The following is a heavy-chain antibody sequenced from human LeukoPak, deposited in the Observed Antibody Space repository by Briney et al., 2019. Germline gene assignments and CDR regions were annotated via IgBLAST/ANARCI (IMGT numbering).Heavy chain of an antibody. J-gene: IGHJ4*02. CDR3: ASFHVL. CDR2: INEDGSEK. Sequence: PGGSLRLSCAASGLTLSVHWMSWVRQAPGKGLEWVAEINEDGSEKFYVESMKGRCTISRDNAKNSVHLQMNGVRVEDTAVYYCASFHVLWGQGTLVTVSS. V-gene: IGHV3-7*01. CDR1: GLTLSVHW.